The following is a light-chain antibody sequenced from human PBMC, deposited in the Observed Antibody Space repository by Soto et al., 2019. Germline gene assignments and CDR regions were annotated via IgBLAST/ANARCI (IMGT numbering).Light chain of an antibody. J-gene: IGKJ3*01. CDR2: GVS. Sequence: EIVLTQSPGTLSLSPGDTATLSCRASQTVSNYHLAWYQQKPGHAPRLLIYGVSSRDSGLQDRFTGSGSGTDFTLTNPRLEPEDFAVYYCQQYGGSPPRFSFGPGTKVDIK. CDR3: QQYGGSPPRFS. CDR1: QTVSNYH. V-gene: IGKV3-20*01.